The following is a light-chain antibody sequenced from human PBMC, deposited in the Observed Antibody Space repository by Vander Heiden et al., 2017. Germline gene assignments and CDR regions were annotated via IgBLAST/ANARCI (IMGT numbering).Light chain of an antibody. J-gene: IGKJ2*01. CDR1: QSVSSY. Sequence: EIVFTQSPATLSLSPGERATLSCRASQSVSSYLAWYQQKPGQAPRLLIYDASNRATGIPARFSGSGSGTDFTLTISSLEPEDFAVYYCQQRSNWPYTFGQGIKLEIK. CDR3: QQRSNWPYT. V-gene: IGKV3-11*01. CDR2: DAS.